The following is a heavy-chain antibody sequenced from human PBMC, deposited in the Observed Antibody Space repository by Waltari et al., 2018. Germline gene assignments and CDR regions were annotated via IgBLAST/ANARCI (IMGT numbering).Heavy chain of an antibody. Sequence: EVQLVQSGAEVKKPGATVKISCKASGYTFTDYYMHWVQQAPGKGLEWMGRVDPEDGETIYAEKFQGRVTITADTSTDTAYMELSSLRSEDTAVYYCATIPSKVYDFWSGYWWFDPWGQGTLVTVSS. V-gene: IGHV1-69-2*01. D-gene: IGHD3-3*01. CDR2: VDPEDGET. CDR3: ATIPSKVYDFWSGYWWFDP. J-gene: IGHJ5*02. CDR1: GYTFTDYY.